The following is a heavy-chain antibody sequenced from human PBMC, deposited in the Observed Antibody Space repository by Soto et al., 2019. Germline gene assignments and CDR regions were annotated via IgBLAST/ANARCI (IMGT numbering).Heavy chain of an antibody. CDR2: INHSGST. D-gene: IGHD3-10*01. Sequence: SETLSLTCAVYGGSFSGYYWSWIRQPPGKGLEWIGEINHSGSTNYNPSLKSRVTISVDTSKNQFSLKLSSVTAADTAVYYCARVRYGSGSYYIDYWGQGTLVTVSS. J-gene: IGHJ4*02. V-gene: IGHV4-34*01. CDR3: ARVRYGSGSYYIDY. CDR1: GGSFSGYY.